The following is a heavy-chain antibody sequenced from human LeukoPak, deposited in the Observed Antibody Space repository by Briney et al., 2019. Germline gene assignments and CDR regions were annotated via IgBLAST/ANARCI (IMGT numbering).Heavy chain of an antibody. CDR3: ARGVLGTTSWFDP. V-gene: IGHV4-34*01. CDR2: INHSGSA. CDR1: GGSFSGYY. Sequence: SETLSLTCAVYGGSFSGYYWSWIRQPPGKGLEWIGEINHSGSANYNPSLKSRVTISVDTSKNQFSLKLSSVTAADTAVYYCARGVLGTTSWFDPWGQGTLVTVSS. J-gene: IGHJ5*02. D-gene: IGHD4-11*01.